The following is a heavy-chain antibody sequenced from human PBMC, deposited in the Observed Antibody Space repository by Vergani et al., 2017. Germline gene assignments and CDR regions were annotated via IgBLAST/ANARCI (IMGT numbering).Heavy chain of an antibody. Sequence: QMQLQESGPGLVKASETLSLTCTVSGGSISSYYWSWIRQPPGKGLEWIGYIYYSGSTNYNPSLKSRVTISVDTSKNQFSLKLSSVTAADTAVYYCARVVSFGVVRVGWFDPWGQGTLVTVSS. V-gene: IGHV4-59*01. CDR3: ARVVSFGVVRVGWFDP. CDR2: IYYSGST. J-gene: IGHJ5*02. CDR1: GGSISSYY. D-gene: IGHD3-3*01.